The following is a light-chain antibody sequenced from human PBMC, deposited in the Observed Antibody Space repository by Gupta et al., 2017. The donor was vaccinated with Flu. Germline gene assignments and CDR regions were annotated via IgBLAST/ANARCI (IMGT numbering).Light chain of an antibody. Sequence: QSVLTQPPSASGTPGQRLTISCSGSTSNIGINFVYWYQQLPGSAPKLLIFNDYQRPSGVPDRFSASKSGTSASLTISGLQSEDEADYYCAAWDDRLKGLFGGGTRLTVL. J-gene: IGLJ2*01. CDR1: TSNIGINF. CDR3: AAWDDRLKGL. V-gene: IGLV1-44*01. CDR2: NDY.